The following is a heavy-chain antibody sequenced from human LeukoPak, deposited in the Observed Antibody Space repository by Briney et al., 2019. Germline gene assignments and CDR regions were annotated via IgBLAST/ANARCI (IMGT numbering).Heavy chain of an antibody. Sequence: SVKVSCKASGGTFSSYAISWVRQAPGQGLEWMGGIIPIFGTANYAQKFQGRVTITTDESTSTAYMELSSLRSEDTAVYYCAATVDTAMVYFDYWGQGTLVTVSS. J-gene: IGHJ4*02. D-gene: IGHD5-18*01. CDR2: IIPIFGTA. V-gene: IGHV1-69*05. CDR1: GGTFSSYA. CDR3: AATVDTAMVYFDY.